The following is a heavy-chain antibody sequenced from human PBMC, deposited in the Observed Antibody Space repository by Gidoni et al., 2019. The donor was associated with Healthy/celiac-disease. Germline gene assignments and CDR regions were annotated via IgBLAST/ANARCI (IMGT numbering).Heavy chain of an antibody. Sequence: EVQLVESGGGLVKPGGSLRLSCAASGFTFSNAWMSWVRQAPGKGLEWVGRIKRKTDGGTTDYAAPVKGRFTISRDDSKNTLYLQMNSLKTEDTAVYYCTTAYFGVVTDDAFDIWGQGTMVTVSS. J-gene: IGHJ3*02. D-gene: IGHD3-3*01. V-gene: IGHV3-15*01. CDR1: GFTFSNAW. CDR3: TTAYFGVVTDDAFDI. CDR2: IKRKTDGGTT.